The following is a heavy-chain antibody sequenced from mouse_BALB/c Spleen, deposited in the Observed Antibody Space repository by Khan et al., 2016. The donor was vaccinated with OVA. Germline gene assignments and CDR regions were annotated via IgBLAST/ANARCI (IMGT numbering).Heavy chain of an antibody. CDR2: INTHSGVP. Sequence: QIQLVQSGPELKKPGETVRISCKASGYTSTTAGMQWVQKMPGKGLKWIGWINTHSGVPKYAEDFKGRFAFSLETSASIGYLQITNLKNEDTATSLGAGGGAAFCRNDGGAMDYWGQGTLVTVSA. CDR1: GYTSTTAG. D-gene: IGHD2-12*01. V-gene: IGHV9-4*02. CDR3: AGGGAAFCRNDGGAMDY. J-gene: IGHJ4*01.